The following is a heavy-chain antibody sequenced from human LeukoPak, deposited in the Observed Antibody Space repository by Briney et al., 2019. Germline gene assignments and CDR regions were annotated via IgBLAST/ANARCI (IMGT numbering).Heavy chain of an antibody. CDR3: ARDPSYSSSSAVGDF. D-gene: IGHD6-6*01. V-gene: IGHV4-39*07. CDR2: IYYSGGA. CDR1: GGSLSSSGYY. J-gene: IGHJ4*02. Sequence: SETLSLTCSVSGGSLSSSGYYWGWIRQPPGKGLEWIGTIYYSGGAYYNPSLKSRVTISVDTSKNQFSLNLNSVIAADTAVYYCARDPSYSSSSAVGDFWGQGTLVTVSS.